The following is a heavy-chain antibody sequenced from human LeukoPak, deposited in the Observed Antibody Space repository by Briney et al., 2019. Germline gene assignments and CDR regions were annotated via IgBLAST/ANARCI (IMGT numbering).Heavy chain of an antibody. Sequence: SETLSLTCAVYGGSFSGYYWSWIRQPPGKGLEWIGEINHSGSTNYNPSLKSRVTMSVDTSKNQFSLKLSSVTAADTAVYYCARELYAGDHDAFDIWGQGTMVTVSS. CDR2: INHSGST. V-gene: IGHV4-34*01. CDR3: ARELYAGDHDAFDI. D-gene: IGHD3-3*01. J-gene: IGHJ3*02. CDR1: GGSFSGYY.